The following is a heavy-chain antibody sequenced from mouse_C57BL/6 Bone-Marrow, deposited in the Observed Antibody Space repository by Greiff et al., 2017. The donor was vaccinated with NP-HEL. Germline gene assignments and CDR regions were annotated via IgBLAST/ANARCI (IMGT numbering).Heavy chain of an antibody. V-gene: IGHV1-39*01. D-gene: IGHD3-2*02. CDR1: GYSFTDYN. J-gene: IGHJ3*01. CDR3: ARRGSSGSWFAY. Sequence: EVKLQESGPELVKPGASVKISCKASGYSFTDYNMNWVQQSNGKSLEWIGVINPNYGSTSYNQTFTGRATLTVDQSSSTAYMQLNSLTSEDSAVYYCARRGSSGSWFAYWGKGPLVTVSA. CDR2: INPNYGST.